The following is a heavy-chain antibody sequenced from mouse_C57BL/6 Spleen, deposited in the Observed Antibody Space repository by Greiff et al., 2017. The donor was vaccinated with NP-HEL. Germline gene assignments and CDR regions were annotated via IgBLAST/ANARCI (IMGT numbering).Heavy chain of an antibody. Sequence: QVQLKQPGTELVQPGASVKLSCKASGYTFTSYWMHWVTQRPGQGLEWIGNINPSNGGTNYNEKFKSKATLTVDKSSSTAYMQLSSLASEDSAVYYCARGGVYYDYDAWFADWGQGTLVTVSA. CDR3: ARGGVYYDYDAWFAD. V-gene: IGHV1-53*01. CDR1: GYTFTSYW. CDR2: INPSNGGT. J-gene: IGHJ3*01. D-gene: IGHD2-4*01.